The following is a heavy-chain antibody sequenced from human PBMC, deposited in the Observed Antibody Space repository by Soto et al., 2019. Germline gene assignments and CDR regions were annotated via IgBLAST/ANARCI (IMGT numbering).Heavy chain of an antibody. CDR3: AKERPPYYDMLTHGMDV. V-gene: IGHV3-23*01. Sequence: VQLLESGGDLVQRGGSLRLSCAASGFTFSNYAMSRVRQAPGKGLEWVSGITGSGGSTYYADSVKGRFTISRDNSKNTMYLQMNSLRAEDTAVYYCAKERPPYYDMLTHGMDVWGQGTTGTVSS. D-gene: IGHD3-9*01. CDR1: GFTFSNYA. J-gene: IGHJ6*02. CDR2: ITGSGGST.